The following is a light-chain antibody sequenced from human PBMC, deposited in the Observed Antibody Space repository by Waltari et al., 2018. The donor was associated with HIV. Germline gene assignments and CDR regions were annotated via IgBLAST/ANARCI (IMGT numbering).Light chain of an antibody. CDR1: QSLLHSNGYNY. J-gene: IGKJ3*01. Sequence: DIVMTQSQLSLPVTPGEPASISCRSSQSLLHSNGYNYLDWYLQKPGQSPQLLIYLGSNRASGVPDRFSGSGSGTDFTLKISRVEAEDVGVYYCMQALQTQFTFGPGTKVDIK. V-gene: IGKV2-28*01. CDR2: LGS. CDR3: MQALQTQFT.